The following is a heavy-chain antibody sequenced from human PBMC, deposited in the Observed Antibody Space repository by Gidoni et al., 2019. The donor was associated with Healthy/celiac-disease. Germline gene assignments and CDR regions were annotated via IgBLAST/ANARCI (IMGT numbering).Heavy chain of an antibody. Sequence: QVQLVQSGAEVKKPGASVKVSCKAYGYTFTSYDINWVRQATGQGLEWMGWINPNSCNTGYAQKFQGRVTMTRNTSISTAYMELSSLRSEDTAVYYCRWFGEFDAFDIWGQGTMVTVSS. CDR3: RWFGEFDAFDI. J-gene: IGHJ3*02. D-gene: IGHD3-10*01. CDR1: GYTFTSYD. CDR2: INPNSCNT. V-gene: IGHV1-8*01.